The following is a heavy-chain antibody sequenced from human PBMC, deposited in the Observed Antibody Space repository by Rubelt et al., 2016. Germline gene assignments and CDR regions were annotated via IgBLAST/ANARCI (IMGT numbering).Heavy chain of an antibody. V-gene: IGHV1-3*01. CDR3: ARDLSYVGSGWCH. J-gene: IGHJ4*02. D-gene: IGHD6-19*01. Sequence: QGRVTITRDTSASTAYMELSSLRSEDTAVYYCARDLSYVGSGWCHWGQGTLVTVSS.